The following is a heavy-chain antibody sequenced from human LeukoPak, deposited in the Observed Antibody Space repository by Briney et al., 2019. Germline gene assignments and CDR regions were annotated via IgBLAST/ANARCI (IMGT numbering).Heavy chain of an antibody. CDR1: GGSFSGYY. Sequence: PSETLSLTCAVYGGSFSGYYWSWVRQPPGKGLEWIGEINHSGSTNYNPSLKSRVTISVDTSKNQSSLKLSSVTAADTAVYYCARGSTIAVGSNFDYWGQGTLVTVSS. D-gene: IGHD6-19*01. CDR3: ARGSTIAVGSNFDY. V-gene: IGHV4-34*01. J-gene: IGHJ4*02. CDR2: INHSGST.